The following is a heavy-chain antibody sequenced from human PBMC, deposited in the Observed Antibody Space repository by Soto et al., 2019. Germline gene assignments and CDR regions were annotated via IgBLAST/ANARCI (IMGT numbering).Heavy chain of an antibody. CDR2: IHYSGTT. J-gene: IGHJ4*02. V-gene: IGHV4-59*01. CDR1: GTSISSYY. D-gene: IGHD2-8*01. Sequence: SETQSLTWTVSGTSISSYYWSWIRQPPGKGLVWIANIHYSGTTNYNPSLASRVTLSVDTSKNQFSLKMTSVTAADRAMYFCARYNSYAIDYWGRGTLVTVSS. CDR3: ARYNSYAIDY.